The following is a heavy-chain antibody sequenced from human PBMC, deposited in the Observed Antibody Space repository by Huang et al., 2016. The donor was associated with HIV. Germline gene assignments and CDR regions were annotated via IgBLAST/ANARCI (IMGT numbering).Heavy chain of an antibody. Sequence: QIQLAQSGAEVKKPGASVKVSCKVSGYTFTNYDINWVRQASGQGLEWMGGMNPKSCNGGYTKKFQGRVAILRNSAINTSYLEVTSLTSEDTAVYYCARGFGINYNHEAFDVWGQGTMVTVSS. V-gene: IGHV1-8*01. CDR3: ARGFGINYNHEAFDV. CDR2: MNPKSCNG. CDR1: GYTFTNYD. J-gene: IGHJ3*01. D-gene: IGHD3-10*01.